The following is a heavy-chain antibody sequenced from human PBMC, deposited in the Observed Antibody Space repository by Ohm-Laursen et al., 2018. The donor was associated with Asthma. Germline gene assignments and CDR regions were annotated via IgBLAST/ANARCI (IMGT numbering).Heavy chain of an antibody. D-gene: IGHD3-10*02. J-gene: IGHJ4*02. V-gene: IGHV4-61*01. CDR1: GGPVSSGSNY. Sequence: TLSLTCAVSGGPVSSGSNYWSWIRQPPGKGLEWIGYIYYSGSTNYNPSLKSRVTISVDTSKNQFSLKLSSVTAADTAVYYCARADMFAYFDYWGQGTLVTVSS. CDR2: IYYSGST. CDR3: ARADMFAYFDY.